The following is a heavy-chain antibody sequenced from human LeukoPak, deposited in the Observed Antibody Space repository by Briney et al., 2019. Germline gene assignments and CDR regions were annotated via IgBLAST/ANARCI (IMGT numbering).Heavy chain of an antibody. CDR2: INHSGTT. D-gene: IGHD6-19*01. J-gene: IGHJ4*02. CDR1: GGSISSYY. Sequence: PSETLSLTCTVSGGSISSYYWSWIRQTPGKGLEWIGEINHSGTTNYNPSLKSRFIISVDASKNQFSLRMRSVTAADTAVYYCARARGTVALDYWGRGTLVTVSS. V-gene: IGHV4-34*01. CDR3: ARARGTVALDY.